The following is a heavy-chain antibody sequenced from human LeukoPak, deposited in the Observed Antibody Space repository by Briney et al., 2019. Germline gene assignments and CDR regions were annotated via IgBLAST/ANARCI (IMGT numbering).Heavy chain of an antibody. J-gene: IGHJ5*02. Sequence: SETLSLTCTVSGGSISSSSYYWGWIRQPPGKGLKWIGSIYYSGSTYYNPSLKSRVTISVDTSKNQFSLKLSSVTAADTAVYYCARGRLRGDWFDPWGQGTLVTVSS. CDR2: IYYSGST. CDR1: GGSISSSSYY. CDR3: ARGRLRGDWFDP. D-gene: IGHD3-10*01. V-gene: IGHV4-39*07.